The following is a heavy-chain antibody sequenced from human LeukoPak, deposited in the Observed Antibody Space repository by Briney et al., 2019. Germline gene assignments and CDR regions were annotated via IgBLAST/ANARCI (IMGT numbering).Heavy chain of an antibody. Sequence: GASVKVSRKASGYTFTGYYMHWVRQAPGQGLEWMGWINPNSGGTNYAQKFQGRVTMTRDTSISTAYMELSRLRSDDTAVYYCARPYSSGWYYFDYWGQGTLVTVSS. CDR2: INPNSGGT. D-gene: IGHD6-19*01. V-gene: IGHV1-2*02. CDR1: GYTFTGYY. J-gene: IGHJ4*02. CDR3: ARPYSSGWYYFDY.